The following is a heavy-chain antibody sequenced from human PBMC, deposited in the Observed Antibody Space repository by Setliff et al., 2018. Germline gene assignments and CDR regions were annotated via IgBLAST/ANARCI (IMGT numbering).Heavy chain of an antibody. CDR1: GYTFTDYY. Sequence: GASVKVSCKASGYTFTDYYMHWVQQAPGKGLEWMGRVDPEDGETIYAEKFQGRVTITADTSTDTAYMEMSSLRSEDTAVYYCITTPPHYTDFDYWGQGTLVTVSS. CDR2: VDPEDGET. J-gene: IGHJ4*02. CDR3: ITTPPHYTDFDY. D-gene: IGHD3-10*01. V-gene: IGHV1-69-2*01.